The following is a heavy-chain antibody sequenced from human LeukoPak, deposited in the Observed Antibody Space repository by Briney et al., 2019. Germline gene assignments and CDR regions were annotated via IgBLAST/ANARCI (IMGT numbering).Heavy chain of an antibody. CDR3: ARKSITLDY. CDR1: GFTFSDYG. Sequence: GGSLRLSCAASGFTFSDYGMNWVRQAPGKGLEWVSYISSTTSTIHYADSVRGRFTISRDNAKNSLYLRMNGPRDEDTAVYYCARKSITLDYWGQGTLVTVSS. J-gene: IGHJ4*02. D-gene: IGHD2/OR15-2a*01. V-gene: IGHV3-48*02. CDR2: ISSTTSTI.